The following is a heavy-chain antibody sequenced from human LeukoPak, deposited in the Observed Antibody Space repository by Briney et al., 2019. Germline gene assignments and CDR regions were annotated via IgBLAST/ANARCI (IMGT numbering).Heavy chain of an antibody. D-gene: IGHD6-13*01. Sequence: SETLSLTCAVYGGSFSGYYWSWIRQPPGKGLEWIGEINHSGSTNYNPYLKSRVTISVDTSKNQFSLKLSSVTAADTAVYYCARLGTAAGYYYYYMDVWGKGTTVTVSS. V-gene: IGHV4-34*01. CDR2: INHSGST. CDR3: ARLGTAAGYYYYYMDV. CDR1: GGSFSGYY. J-gene: IGHJ6*03.